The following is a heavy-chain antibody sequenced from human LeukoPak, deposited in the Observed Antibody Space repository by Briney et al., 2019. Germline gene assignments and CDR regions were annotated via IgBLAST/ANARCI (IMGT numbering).Heavy chain of an antibody. V-gene: IGHV4-59*01. CDR2: IYYSGST. D-gene: IGHD3-16*01. J-gene: IGHJ6*03. CDR1: GGSISSYY. Sequence: PSQTLSLTCTVSGGSISSYYWSWIRQPPGKGLEWIGYIYYSGSTNYNPSLKSRVTISVDTSKNQFSLKLSSVTAADTAMYYCARDYGYYYMDVWGKGTTVTISS. CDR3: ARDYGYYYMDV.